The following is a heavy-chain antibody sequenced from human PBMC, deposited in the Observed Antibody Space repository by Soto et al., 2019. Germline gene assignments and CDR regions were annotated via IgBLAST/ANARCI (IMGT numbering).Heavy chain of an antibody. CDR3: ARDLKYYDSHRKRNDY. Sequence: GGSLRLSCAASGFTFSSYSMNWVRQAPGKGLEWVSSISSSSSYIYYADSVKGRFTISRDNAKNSLYLQMNSLRAEDTAVYYCARDLKYYDSHRKRNDYWGQGTLVTVSS. V-gene: IGHV3-21*01. J-gene: IGHJ4*02. CDR1: GFTFSSYS. D-gene: IGHD3-22*01. CDR2: ISSSSSYI.